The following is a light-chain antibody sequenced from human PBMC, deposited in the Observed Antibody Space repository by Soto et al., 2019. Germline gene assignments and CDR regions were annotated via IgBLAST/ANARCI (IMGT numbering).Light chain of an antibody. CDR3: SSYTSSSTLKV. CDR2: EGS. Sequence: QSALTQPASVSGSPGQSFTISCTGTNSSVGNCNLVSWYQQHPGKAPKLIIYEGSKRPSGVSNRFSGSKSGNTASLTISGLQAEVEADYYCSSYTSSSTLKVFGGGTKVTVL. J-gene: IGLJ3*02. V-gene: IGLV2-14*02. CDR1: NSSVGNCNL.